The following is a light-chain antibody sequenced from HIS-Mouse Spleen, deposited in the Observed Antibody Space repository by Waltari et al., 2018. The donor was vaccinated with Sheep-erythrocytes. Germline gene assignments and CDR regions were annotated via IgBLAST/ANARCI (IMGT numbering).Light chain of an antibody. Sequence: SYELTQPPSVSVSPGQTASITRSGDKLGDKYACWYQQKPGQSPVLVIYQDSKRPSGTPGRFAGSNSGNTAALTISGTQAMDEADYYRQAWDSSTAVFGGGTKLTVL. CDR2: QDS. CDR3: QAWDSSTAV. J-gene: IGLJ2*01. CDR1: KLGDKY. V-gene: IGLV3-1*01.